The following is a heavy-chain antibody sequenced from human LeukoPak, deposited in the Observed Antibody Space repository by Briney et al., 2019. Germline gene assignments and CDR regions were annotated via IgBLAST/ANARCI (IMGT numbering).Heavy chain of an antibody. D-gene: IGHD6-19*01. J-gene: IGHJ4*02. V-gene: IGHV1-8*01. Sequence: ASVKVSCKASGYTFTSYDINWVRQATGQGLEWMGWMNPNSGNTGYAQKFQGRVTMTTNTSISTAYMELSSLRSEDTAEYYCARTEYSSGWYAFWDYWGQGTLVTVSS. CDR3: ARTEYSSGWYAFWDY. CDR2: MNPNSGNT. CDR1: GYTFTSYD.